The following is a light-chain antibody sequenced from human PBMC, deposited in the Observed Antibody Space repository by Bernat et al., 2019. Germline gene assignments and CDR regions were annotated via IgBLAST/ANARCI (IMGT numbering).Light chain of an antibody. CDR3: QQYGNSPST. V-gene: IGKV3-20*01. Sequence: EIVLTQSPGTLSLSPGERATLPCRASQSVSSNYLAWYQQKPGQAPRLLIYGASSRATGIPDRFSGSGSGTDFTLAISRLEPEDFAEYYCQQYGNSPSTFGQGTKLEIK. J-gene: IGKJ2*01. CDR2: GAS. CDR1: QSVSSNY.